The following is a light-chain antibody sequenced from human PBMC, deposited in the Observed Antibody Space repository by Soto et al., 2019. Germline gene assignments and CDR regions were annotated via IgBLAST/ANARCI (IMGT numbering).Light chain of an antibody. CDR1: QDIRNY. CDR3: QHYDHLPPLS. Sequence: DIQMTQSPSSLSASVGDRVTITCQASQDIRNYLNWYQQKPGKAPNLLIYDASNLRAGVPSRFSGSGSGTEFTFTISSLQPEDIATYYCQHYDHLPPLSFGGGTKLEIK. CDR2: DAS. J-gene: IGKJ4*01. V-gene: IGKV1-33*01.